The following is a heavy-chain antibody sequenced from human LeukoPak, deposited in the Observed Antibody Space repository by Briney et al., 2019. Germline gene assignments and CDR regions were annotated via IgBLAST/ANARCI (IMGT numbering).Heavy chain of an antibody. CDR3: ARQSRATPDY. J-gene: IGHJ4*02. CDR2: INIDETST. CDR1: GFTFSNYW. Sequence: GGSLRLSCAASGFTFSNYWMHCVRHAPGRGLMWVSRINIDETSTTYADSVKGRFTISRDNAKNTLYLQMTSLRADDTAVYYCARQSRATPDYWGQGTLVTVSS. V-gene: IGHV3-74*01. D-gene: IGHD4-23*01.